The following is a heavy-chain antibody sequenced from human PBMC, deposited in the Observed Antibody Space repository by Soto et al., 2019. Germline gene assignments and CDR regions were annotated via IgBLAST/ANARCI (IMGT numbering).Heavy chain of an antibody. Sequence: ASVKVSCKASGYTFTSYGISWVRQAPGQGLEWMGWISAYNGNTNYAQKLQGRVTMTTDTSTSTAYMELRSLRSDDTAVYYCARRPITIFGVVTWFDPWGQGTLVTVSS. CDR3: ARRPITIFGVVTWFDP. J-gene: IGHJ5*02. V-gene: IGHV1-18*01. CDR2: ISAYNGNT. CDR1: GYTFTSYG. D-gene: IGHD3-3*01.